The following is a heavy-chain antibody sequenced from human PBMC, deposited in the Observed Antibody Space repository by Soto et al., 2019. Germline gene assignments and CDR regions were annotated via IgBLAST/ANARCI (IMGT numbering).Heavy chain of an antibody. V-gene: IGHV1-69*06. CDR3: ARKAYYYDSSGYYRPDFDY. J-gene: IGHJ4*02. CDR1: GGTFSSYA. CDR2: IIPIFGTA. D-gene: IGHD3-22*01. Sequence: SVKVSCKASGGTFSSYAISWVRQAPGQGLEWMGGIIPIFGTANYAQKFQGRVTTTADKSTSTAYMELSSLRSEDTAVYYCARKAYYYDSSGYYRPDFDYWGQGTLVTVSS.